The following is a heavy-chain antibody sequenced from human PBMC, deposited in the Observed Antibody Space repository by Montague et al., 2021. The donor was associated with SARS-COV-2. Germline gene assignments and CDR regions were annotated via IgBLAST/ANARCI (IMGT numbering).Heavy chain of an antibody. J-gene: IGHJ5*02. V-gene: IGHV4-39*07. CDR1: GGSISSSSYY. D-gene: IGHD3-22*01. Sequence: SETLSLTCTVSGGSISSSSYYWGWIRQPPGKGLEWIGEINHSGSTNYNPSLKSRVTTSVDTSKNQFSLKLTSVTAADTAVYYCARGPRITMIVVVITDIWFDPWGQGTLVTVSS. CDR2: INHSGST. CDR3: ARGPRITMIVVVITDIWFDP.